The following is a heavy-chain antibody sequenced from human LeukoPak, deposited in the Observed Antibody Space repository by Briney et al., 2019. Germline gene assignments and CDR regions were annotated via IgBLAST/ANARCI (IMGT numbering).Heavy chain of an antibody. CDR3: PTAYCSVTGCHRSLYFHS. J-gene: IGHJ4*02. CDR2: IKSNTDGGTT. V-gene: IGHV3-15*01. CDR1: AFTFSNAW. Sequence: GGSLRLSCAASAFTFSNAWMSWVRQAPGKGLEWVGRIKSNTDGGTTDFAAPVKGRFTISRDDSKNTLYLQMDSLKSEDTALYNCPTAYCSVTGCHRSLYFHSWGQGTLVTVSS. D-gene: IGHD2-15*01.